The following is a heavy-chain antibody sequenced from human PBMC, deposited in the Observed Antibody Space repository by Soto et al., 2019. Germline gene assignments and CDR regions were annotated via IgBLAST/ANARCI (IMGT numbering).Heavy chain of an antibody. CDR1: GGSMRSFF. D-gene: IGHD3-9*01. CDR3: ARLGLVDYDVLTAPDY. J-gene: IGHJ4*02. CDR2: VYYSGST. Sequence: QVQLQESGPGLVKPSETLSLTCTVSGGSMRSFFWSWIRQPPGKELEWIGYVYYSGSTNYNPSLTSRLTISVDASRNYFSLRLRSVTASDTAVYYCARLGLVDYDVLTAPDYWGQGTLVTVSS. V-gene: IGHV4-59*08.